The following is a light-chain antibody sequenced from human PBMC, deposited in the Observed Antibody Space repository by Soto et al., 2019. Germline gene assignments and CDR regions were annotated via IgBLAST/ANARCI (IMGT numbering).Light chain of an antibody. V-gene: IGKV3-15*01. CDR1: KSVSSN. J-gene: IGKJ4*01. Sequence: VSARSVDIVCRRASKSVSSNLAWYQQKPGQAPRLLIYGASTRATGIPARFSGSGSGTAYTLALRTLQSEGFALQNCHHYSSAARTFGRGTKVDIK. CDR2: GAS. CDR3: HHYSSAART.